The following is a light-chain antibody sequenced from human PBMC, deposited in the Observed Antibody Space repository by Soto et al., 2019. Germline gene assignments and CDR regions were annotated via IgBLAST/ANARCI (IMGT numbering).Light chain of an antibody. CDR1: SSNIGAGYD. Sequence: QSVLTQPPSVSGAPGQRVTISCSGSSSNIGAGYDVHWYQQLPGTAPKLLIYGDNNRPSGVPDRFSGSKSGTSASLAITGLQAEDEADYYCQSYDSGLSGHVVFGGGTKLTVL. V-gene: IGLV1-40*01. CDR3: QSYDSGLSGHVV. CDR2: GDN. J-gene: IGLJ2*01.